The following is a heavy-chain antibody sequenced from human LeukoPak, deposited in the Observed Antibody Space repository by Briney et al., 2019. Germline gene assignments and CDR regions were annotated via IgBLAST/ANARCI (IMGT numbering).Heavy chain of an antibody. CDR3: ARDYYDSSGYYYPGVAFDI. Sequence: ASVKVSCKASGYTFTSYGISWVRQAPGQGLEWMGWISAYNGNTNYAQKLQGRVTMTTDTSTSTAYMELRSLRSDDTAVYYCARDYYDSSGYYYPGVAFDIWGQGAMVIVSS. CDR1: GYTFTSYG. CDR2: ISAYNGNT. V-gene: IGHV1-18*01. D-gene: IGHD3-22*01. J-gene: IGHJ3*02.